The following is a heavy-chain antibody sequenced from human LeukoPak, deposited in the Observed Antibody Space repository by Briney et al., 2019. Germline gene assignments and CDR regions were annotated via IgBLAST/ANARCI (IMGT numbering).Heavy chain of an antibody. Sequence: GGSLRLSCVPSGFSFSDTTMSWVRQAAGQGLEWVARMKEDGSDENYVDSVRGRFTISRDNARNSLHLQMKSLRAEDTAVYFCAKGGAGGGYFPTWGQGILVIVSS. V-gene: IGHV3-7*03. D-gene: IGHD3-16*01. J-gene: IGHJ1*01. CDR1: GFSFSDTT. CDR2: MKEDGSDE. CDR3: AKGGAGGGYFPT.